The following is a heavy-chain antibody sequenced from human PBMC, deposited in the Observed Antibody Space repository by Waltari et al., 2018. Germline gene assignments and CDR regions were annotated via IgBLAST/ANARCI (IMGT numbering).Heavy chain of an antibody. Sequence: EVQLVDSGGGLIQPGGSLRLSCAASGFIVSTKYMSWVRQAPGKGLEWVSIIFSGGDTYDADSVKGQFTISRDNSKNTVYLQMNNLRAEDTAVYYCAASPGSSRAPFDDWGQGTLVTVSS. CDR2: IFSGGDT. V-gene: IGHV3-53*01. J-gene: IGHJ4*02. CDR3: AASPGSSRAPFDD. CDR1: GFIVSTKY. D-gene: IGHD2-2*01.